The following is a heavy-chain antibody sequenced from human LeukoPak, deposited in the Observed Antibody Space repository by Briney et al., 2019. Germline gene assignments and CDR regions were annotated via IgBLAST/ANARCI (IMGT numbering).Heavy chain of an antibody. Sequence: ASVKVSCKASGYTFTGYYMHWVRQAPGQGLEWMGWINPNSGGTNYAQKFQGWVTMTRDTSISTAYMELSRLRSDDTAVYYCARGLGYCSGGSCYGLNYYYGMDVWGQGTTVTVSS. D-gene: IGHD2-15*01. CDR3: ARGLGYCSGGSCYGLNYYYGMDV. V-gene: IGHV1-2*04. CDR2: INPNSGGT. J-gene: IGHJ6*02. CDR1: GYTFTGYY.